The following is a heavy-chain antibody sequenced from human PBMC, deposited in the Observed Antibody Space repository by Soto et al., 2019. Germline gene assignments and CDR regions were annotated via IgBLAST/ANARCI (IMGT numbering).Heavy chain of an antibody. CDR3: ARRVQANSAVVQGNRLDP. V-gene: IGHV4-4*02. CDR1: GGSMSSSNW. CDR2: AHHSGRT. J-gene: IGHJ5*02. Sequence: SETLSLTCTVSGGSMSSSNWWNWVRQSPGKGLEWIGDAHHSGRTNYNPSLKSRVTISVDTSKNQFSLKLTSLTAADTAVYYCARRVQANSAVVQGNRLDPWGQGTLVTVSS. D-gene: IGHD5-18*01.